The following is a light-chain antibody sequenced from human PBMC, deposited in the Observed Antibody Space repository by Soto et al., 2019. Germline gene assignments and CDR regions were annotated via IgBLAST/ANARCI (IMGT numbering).Light chain of an antibody. V-gene: IGKV3-20*01. J-gene: IGKJ1*01. CDR3: HQYAGSPWT. CDR1: QSTIY. CDR2: GAS. Sequence: EIVLTQSPGTLSLSPGERATLSCRASQSTIYLAWYQQKPGQTPRLLIYGASNRATGIPDRFSGSGSGTDFTLTISRLEPDDFAVYYCHQYAGSPWTFGQGTKVEIK.